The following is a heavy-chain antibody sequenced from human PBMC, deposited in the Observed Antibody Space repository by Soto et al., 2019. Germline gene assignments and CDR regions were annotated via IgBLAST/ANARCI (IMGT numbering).Heavy chain of an antibody. V-gene: IGHV4-59*01. D-gene: IGHD4-17*01. CDR2: ISYTGSA. CDR1: GGSINYSY. Sequence: SETLSLTCTVSGGSINYSYWTWIRQPPGKGLEWIGYISYTGSANYNASLKSRLTISVDTSKNQFSLKLSSVTAADTALYYCARVNYGDYYYGMDVWGQGTKVTVYS. J-gene: IGHJ6*02. CDR3: ARVNYGDYYYGMDV.